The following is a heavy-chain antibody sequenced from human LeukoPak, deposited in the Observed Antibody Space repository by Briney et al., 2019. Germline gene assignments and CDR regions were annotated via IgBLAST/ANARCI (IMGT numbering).Heavy chain of an antibody. V-gene: IGHV1-8*01. J-gene: IGHJ4*02. CDR3: AREGLDY. CDR2: KNRKRGKS. Sequence: VKVSCKASGYTFTNYEINWGRQGPEQGGERGGYKNRKRGKSAYAQKLQGGDTITTDASITTAYMELSGLRSEDTALSYWAREGLDYWGQGTLVTVSS. CDR1: GYTFTNYE.